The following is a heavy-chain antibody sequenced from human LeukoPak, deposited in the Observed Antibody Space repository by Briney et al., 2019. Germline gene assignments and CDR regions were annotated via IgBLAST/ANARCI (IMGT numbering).Heavy chain of an antibody. Sequence: SETLSLTCTVSGGSISSYYWSWIRQPPGKGLEWIGYIYYSGSTNYNPSLKSRVTISVDTSKNQLSLKLSSVTAADTAVYYCARDRHKLLWFGELLGWFDPWGQGTLVTVSS. CDR2: IYYSGST. CDR3: ARDRHKLLWFGELLGWFDP. CDR1: GGSISSYY. J-gene: IGHJ5*02. D-gene: IGHD3-10*01. V-gene: IGHV4-59*01.